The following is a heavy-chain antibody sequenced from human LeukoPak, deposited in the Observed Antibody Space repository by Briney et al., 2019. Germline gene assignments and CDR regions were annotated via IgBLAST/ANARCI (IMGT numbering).Heavy chain of an antibody. J-gene: IGHJ4*02. CDR2: INQDGSEK. CDR3: AREVGVSY. V-gene: IGHV3-7*01. CDR1: GFSFTSYW. Sequence: EGSLRLSCAASGFSFTSYWMSWVRQAPGKGLEWVANINQDGSEKYYVDSVKGRFTISRDNAKNSLYLQMNSLRAEDTAVYYCAREVGVSYWGQGTLVTVSS. D-gene: IGHD2-8*01.